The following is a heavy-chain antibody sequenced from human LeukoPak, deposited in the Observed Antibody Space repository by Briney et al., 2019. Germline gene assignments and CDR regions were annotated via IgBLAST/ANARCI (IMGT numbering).Heavy chain of an antibody. CDR1: GFTFSSAG. V-gene: IGHV3-30*03. Sequence: GGSLRLSCAASGFTFSSAGMTWVRQAPGKGLEWVAVISYDGSNKYYADSVKGRFTISRDNSKNTLYLQMNSLRGEDTAVYYCARSTALRGVITSSLDYWGQGTLVTVSS. D-gene: IGHD3-10*01. J-gene: IGHJ4*02. CDR2: ISYDGSNK. CDR3: ARSTALRGVITSSLDY.